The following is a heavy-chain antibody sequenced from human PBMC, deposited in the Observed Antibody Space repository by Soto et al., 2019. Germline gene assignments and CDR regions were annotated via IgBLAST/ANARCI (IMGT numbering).Heavy chain of an antibody. Sequence: SETLSLTCNVSGGAIDSGGYYWCWIRQHPGKGLEWIGYIYYSGSTYYNPSLKSRVSISIDTSKNQFSLELISVTAAETALYYCARVGTSYARRGLDVWGQGTTVTVSS. CDR1: GGAIDSGGYY. CDR3: ARVGTSYARRGLDV. CDR2: IYYSGST. J-gene: IGHJ6*02. D-gene: IGHD7-27*01. V-gene: IGHV4-31*03.